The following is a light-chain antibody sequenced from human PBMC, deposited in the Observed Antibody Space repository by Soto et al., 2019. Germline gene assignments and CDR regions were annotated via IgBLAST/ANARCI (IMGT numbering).Light chain of an antibody. CDR3: QHCHSEGT. Sequence: DIQMTQSPSTLSASIGDRVTITCRASQSISSWLAWYQQKPGKVPRLLIYRASTFVSGVPSRFSCSGSGTDFTLTIQSLEHEDFSSHHCQHCHSEGTFGQGTKVEIK. J-gene: IGKJ1*01. CDR1: QSISSW. CDR2: RAS. V-gene: IGKV1-5*03.